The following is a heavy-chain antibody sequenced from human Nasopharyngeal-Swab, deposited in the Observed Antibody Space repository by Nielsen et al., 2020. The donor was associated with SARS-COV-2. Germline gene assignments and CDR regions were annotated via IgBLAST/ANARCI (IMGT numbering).Heavy chain of an antibody. CDR1: GFTFSSYG. V-gene: IGHV3-30*18. D-gene: IGHD4-17*01. CDR3: AKGGHGDRLDFDY. Sequence: LSLTCAASGFTFSSYGMHWVRQAPGKGLEWVALISYDGSNKYYADSVKGRFTISRDNSKNTLYLQMNSLRAEDTAVYYCAKGGHGDRLDFDYWGQGTLVTVSS. CDR2: ISYDGSNK. J-gene: IGHJ4*02.